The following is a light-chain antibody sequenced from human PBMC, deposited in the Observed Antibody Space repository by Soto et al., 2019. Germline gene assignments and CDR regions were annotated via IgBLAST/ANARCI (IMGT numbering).Light chain of an antibody. Sequence: DTFMTHSPATLSLSPVERATLSCRSSQSVSSKLVWYQQKPGQAPRFLIYGASTRATGIPARFRGSGSGTEFTLTIDSPQSEDFELYYRKQYDEWTPAFAGGNXVDIK. CDR3: KQYDEWTPA. CDR2: GAS. V-gene: IGKV3-15*01. J-gene: IGKJ4*01. CDR1: QSVSSK.